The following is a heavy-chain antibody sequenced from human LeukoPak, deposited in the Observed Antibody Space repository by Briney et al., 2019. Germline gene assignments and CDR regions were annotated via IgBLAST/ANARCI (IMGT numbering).Heavy chain of an antibody. Sequence: ASVKVSCKASGYTFTSYGISWVRQAPGQGLEWMGWISAYNGNTNYAQKLQGRVTMTTDTSTSTAYMELRSLRPDDTAVYYCARAKGGWYSSGWSGDYWGQGTLVTVSS. D-gene: IGHD6-19*01. V-gene: IGHV1-18*01. CDR3: ARAKGGWYSSGWSGDY. CDR2: ISAYNGNT. J-gene: IGHJ4*02. CDR1: GYTFTSYG.